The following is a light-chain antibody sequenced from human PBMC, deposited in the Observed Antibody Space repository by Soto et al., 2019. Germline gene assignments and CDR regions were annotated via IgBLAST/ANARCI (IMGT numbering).Light chain of an antibody. J-gene: IGKJ1*01. CDR1: QSVSSSY. CDR3: QQYGASPPWT. CDR2: AAS. V-gene: IGKV3-20*01. Sequence: EIVLTQSPGTLSLSPGERATLSCRASQSVSSSYLAWYQQKPGQAPRLLIYAASSRATGIPDRFSGSGSGTDFTLTISGLEPEDFAVYYCQQYGASPPWTFGQGTRVEIK.